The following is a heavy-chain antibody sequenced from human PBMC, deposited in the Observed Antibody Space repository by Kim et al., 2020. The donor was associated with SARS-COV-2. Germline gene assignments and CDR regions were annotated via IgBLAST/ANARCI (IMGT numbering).Heavy chain of an antibody. CDR3: ARGASGSYSGGNWFDP. CDR1: GGTFSSYA. D-gene: IGHD1-26*01. Sequence: SVKVSCKASGGTFSSYAISWVRQAPGQGLEWMGGIIPIFGTANYAQKFQGRVTITADESTSTAYMELSSLRSEDTAVYYCARGASGSYSGGNWFDPWGQGTLVTVSS. V-gene: IGHV1-69*13. CDR2: IIPIFGTA. J-gene: IGHJ5*02.